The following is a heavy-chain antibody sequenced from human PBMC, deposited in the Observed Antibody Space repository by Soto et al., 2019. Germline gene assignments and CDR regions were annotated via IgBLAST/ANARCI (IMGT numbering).Heavy chain of an antibody. J-gene: IGHJ6*02. CDR3: AKDRAAGFPPQHYYYYGMDV. CDR2: ISYDGSNK. Sequence: PGGSLRLSCAASGFTFSSYGMHWVRQAPGKGLEWVAVISYDGSNKYYADSVKGRFTISRDNSKNTLYLQMNSLRAEDTAVYYCAKDRAAGFPPQHYYYYGMDVWGQGTTVTVSS. CDR1: GFTFSSYG. D-gene: IGHD6-13*01. V-gene: IGHV3-30*18.